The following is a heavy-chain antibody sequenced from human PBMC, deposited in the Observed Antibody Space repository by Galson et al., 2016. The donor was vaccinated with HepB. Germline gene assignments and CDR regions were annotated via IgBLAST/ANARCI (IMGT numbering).Heavy chain of an antibody. CDR3: VRDSNDHGTLALDH. Sequence: SLRLSCAASGFTVSHFGMHWVRQAPGKGLEWVAVIWSDGSNKFYADSVKGRFTLSRDNSKNTLSLQINNLRAEDTAVYYCVRDSNDHGTLALDHWGQGTLVTVSS. J-gene: IGHJ5*02. V-gene: IGHV3-33*01. D-gene: IGHD1-1*01. CDR1: GFTVSHFG. CDR2: IWSDGSNK.